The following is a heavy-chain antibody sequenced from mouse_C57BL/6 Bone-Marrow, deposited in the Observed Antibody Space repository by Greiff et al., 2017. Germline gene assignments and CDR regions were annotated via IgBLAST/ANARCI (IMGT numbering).Heavy chain of an antibody. CDR3: ARDHGAHWYFDV. CDR1: GFTFSDYS. Sequence: EVKLLESEGGLVQPGSSMKLSCTASGFTFSDYSMAWVRQVPEQGLEWVANLNSDGSSPYYLDSFKGRFIISRDNEKNIGYMKMSRLKSEDTATYYCARDHGAHWYFDVWGTGTTVTVSS. V-gene: IGHV5-16*01. CDR2: LNSDGSSP. J-gene: IGHJ1*03. D-gene: IGHD3-1*01.